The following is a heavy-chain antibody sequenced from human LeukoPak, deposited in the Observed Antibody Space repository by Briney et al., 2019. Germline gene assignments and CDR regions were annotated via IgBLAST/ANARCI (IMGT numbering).Heavy chain of an antibody. CDR3: ARGAYYYYMDV. CDR2: ISSSSSTI. V-gene: IGHV3-48*04. CDR1: GFTLSDYS. J-gene: IGHJ6*03. Sequence: GGSLRLSCAASGFTLSDYSMYWVRQAPGKGLEWGSYISSSSSTIYYADSVKGRFTISRDNAKNSLYLQMNSLRAQDTAVYYCARGAYYYYMDVWGKGTTVTVSS.